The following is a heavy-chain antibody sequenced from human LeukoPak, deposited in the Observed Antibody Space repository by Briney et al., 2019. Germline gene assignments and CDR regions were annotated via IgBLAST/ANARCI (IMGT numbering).Heavy chain of an antibody. CDR2: IYYSGST. CDR3: ARVRGYVIEDYFDY. D-gene: IGHD3-22*01. J-gene: IGHJ4*02. CDR1: GVSISSYY. V-gene: IGHV4-59*12. Sequence: PSETLSLTCTASGVSISSYYWSWIRQPPGKGLEWIGYIYYSGSTNYNPSLKSRVTISVDTSTNQFSLKLMSITAADDAVYYYARVRGYVIEDYFDYWGQGALVTVSS.